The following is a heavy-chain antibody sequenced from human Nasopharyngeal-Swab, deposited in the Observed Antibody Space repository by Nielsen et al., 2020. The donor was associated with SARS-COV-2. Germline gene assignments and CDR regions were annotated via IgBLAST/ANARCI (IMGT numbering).Heavy chain of an antibody. CDR3: AANPITMIRGVIIKNWFDP. Sequence: ASAQISSNVSAYFLFDLSMLWVLQAPAKGLVWMGGFDPEGGETIYAQKFQGRVTMTEDTSTDTAYMELSSLRSEDTAVYYCAANPITMIRGVIIKNWFDPWGQGTLVTVSS. CDR1: AYFLFDLS. J-gene: IGHJ5*02. D-gene: IGHD3-10*01. CDR2: FDPEGGET. V-gene: IGHV1-24*01.